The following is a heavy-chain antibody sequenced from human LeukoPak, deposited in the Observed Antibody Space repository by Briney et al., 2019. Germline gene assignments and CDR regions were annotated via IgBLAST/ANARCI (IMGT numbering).Heavy chain of an antibody. Sequence: GGSLRLSCAASGFTFSSYWMSWVRQAPGKGLEWVANIKQDGSEKYYVDSVKGRFTISRDNAKNSLYLQMNSLRAEDTAVYYCASQGSGYDSPIDSWGQGTLVTVSS. J-gene: IGHJ4*02. D-gene: IGHD5-12*01. CDR2: IKQDGSEK. CDR3: ASQGSGYDSPIDS. V-gene: IGHV3-7*01. CDR1: GFTFSSYW.